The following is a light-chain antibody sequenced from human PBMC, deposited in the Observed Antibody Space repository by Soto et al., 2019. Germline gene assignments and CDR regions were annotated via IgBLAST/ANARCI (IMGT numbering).Light chain of an antibody. CDR2: GAS. V-gene: IGKV3-20*01. Sequence: EIVLTQSPGTLSFSPGERATLSCRASQSVSSSYLAWYQQKPGQAPRLLIYGASSRATGIPDRFSGSGSGTDFTLTISRLEPEDFAVYYCQQYGSSVRTFGQGTKVDIK. CDR1: QSVSSSY. J-gene: IGKJ1*01. CDR3: QQYGSSVRT.